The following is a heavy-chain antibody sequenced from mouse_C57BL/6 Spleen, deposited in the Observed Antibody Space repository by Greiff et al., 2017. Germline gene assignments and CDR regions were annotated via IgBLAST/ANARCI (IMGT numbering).Heavy chain of an antibody. J-gene: IGHJ3*01. CDR3: TRTGDGWFAY. CDR2: ISSGGDYI. V-gene: IGHV5-9-1*02. Sequence: DVQLQESGEGLVKPGGSLKLSCAASGFTFSSYAMSWVRQTPEKRLEWVAYISSGGDYIYYVDTVKGRFTISRDNARNTLYLQMSSLKSEDTAMYYCTRTGDGWFAYWGQGTLVTVSA. D-gene: IGHD3-3*01. CDR1: GFTFSSYA.